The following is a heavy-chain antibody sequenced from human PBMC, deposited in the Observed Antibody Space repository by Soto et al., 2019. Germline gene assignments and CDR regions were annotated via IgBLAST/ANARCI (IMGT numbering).Heavy chain of an antibody. CDR3: ARDHKTTYGDYVGAYFDY. D-gene: IGHD4-17*01. CDR1: GFTFSSYL. J-gene: IGHJ4*02. CDR2: IKQDGSEK. V-gene: IGHV3-7*01. Sequence: GGSLRLSCAASGFTFSSYLMSWVRQAPGKGLEWVANIKQDGSEKYYVDSVKGRFTISRDNAKNSLYLQMNSLRAEDTAVYYCARDHKTTYGDYVGAYFDYWGQGTLVTVSS.